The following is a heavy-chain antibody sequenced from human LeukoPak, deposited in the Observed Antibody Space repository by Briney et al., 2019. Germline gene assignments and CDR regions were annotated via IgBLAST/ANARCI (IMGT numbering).Heavy chain of an antibody. D-gene: IGHD3-16*01. J-gene: IGHJ4*02. CDR2: INPSGGST. CDR3: ARVGFDY. Sequence: ASVNVSFTASGYTFTIYYMHWVRQAPGQGLEWMGIINPSGGSTSYAQKFQGRVTMTRDTSTSTVYMELSSLRSEDTAVYYCARVGFDYWGQRTLVTVSS. V-gene: IGHV1-46*01. CDR1: GYTFTIYY.